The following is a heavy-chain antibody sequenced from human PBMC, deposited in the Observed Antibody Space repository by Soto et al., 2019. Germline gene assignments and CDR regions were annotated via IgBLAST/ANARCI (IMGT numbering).Heavy chain of an antibody. Sequence: PSETLSLTCTVSGGSISSSSYYWGWIRQPPGKGLEWIGSIYYSGSTYYNPSLKSRVTISVDTSKNQFSLKLSSVTAADTAVYYCARGWDYYDSSGFAFDIWGQGTMVTVSS. D-gene: IGHD3-22*01. V-gene: IGHV4-39*07. CDR2: IYYSGST. CDR3: ARGWDYYDSSGFAFDI. J-gene: IGHJ3*02. CDR1: GGSISSSSYY.